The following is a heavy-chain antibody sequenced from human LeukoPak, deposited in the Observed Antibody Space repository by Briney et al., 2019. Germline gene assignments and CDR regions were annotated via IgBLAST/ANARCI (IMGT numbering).Heavy chain of an antibody. CDR3: ARGGYYDSRNSEFDY. J-gene: IGHJ4*02. CDR2: IYYSGST. Sequence: PSETLSLTSTVSGGSVSSGSYYWSWIRQPPGKGLEWIGYIYYSGSTNYNPSLKSRVTISVDTSKNQFSLELSSVTAADTAVYYCARGGYYDSRNSEFDYWGQGTLVTVSS. CDR1: GGSVSSGSYY. D-gene: IGHD3-22*01. V-gene: IGHV4-61*01.